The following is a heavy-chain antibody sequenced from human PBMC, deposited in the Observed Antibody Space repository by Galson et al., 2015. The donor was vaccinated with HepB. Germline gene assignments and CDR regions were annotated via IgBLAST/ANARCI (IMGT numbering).Heavy chain of an antibody. CDR2: VYYSDSGNT. Sequence: ETLSLTCTVSGGSMNSYYWSRIRQTPGKGLKGLEWIGYVYYSDSGNTNYNPSLKSRVTISVDMSKNQFSLNLNSMTAADTAVYYCARGGTMMQIWGQGTMVTVSS. D-gene: IGHD3-22*01. CDR1: GGSMNSYY. CDR3: ARGGTMMQI. J-gene: IGHJ3*02. V-gene: IGHV4-59*01.